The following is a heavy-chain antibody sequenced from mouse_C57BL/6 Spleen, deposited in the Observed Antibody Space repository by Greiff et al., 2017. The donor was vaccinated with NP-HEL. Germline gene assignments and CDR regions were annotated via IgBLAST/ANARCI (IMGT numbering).Heavy chain of an antibody. D-gene: IGHD1-1*01. V-gene: IGHV1-55*01. J-gene: IGHJ4*01. Sequence: VQLQQSGAELVKPGASVKMSCKASGYTFTSYWITWVKQRPGQGLEWIGDIYPGSGSTNYNEKFKSKATLTVDTSSSTAYMQLSSLTSEDSAVYYCARNGYSFITTVVGYTMDYWGQGTSVTVSS. CDR2: IYPGSGST. CDR1: GYTFTSYW. CDR3: ARNGYSFITTVVGYTMDY.